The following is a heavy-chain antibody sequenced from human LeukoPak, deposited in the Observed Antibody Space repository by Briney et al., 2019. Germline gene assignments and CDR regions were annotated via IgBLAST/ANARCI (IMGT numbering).Heavy chain of an antibody. J-gene: IGHJ4*02. D-gene: IGHD5-24*01. Sequence: SETLSLTCAVYGGSFSGYYWSWIRQPPGKGLEWIGEINHSGSTNYNPSLKSRVTISVDTSKNQFSLKLSSVTAADTAVYYCTREGEGRWLQSGYWGQGTLVTVFS. V-gene: IGHV4-34*01. CDR2: INHSGST. CDR3: TREGEGRWLQSGY. CDR1: GGSFSGYY.